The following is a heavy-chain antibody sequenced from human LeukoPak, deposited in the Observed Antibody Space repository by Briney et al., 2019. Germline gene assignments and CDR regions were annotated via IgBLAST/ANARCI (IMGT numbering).Heavy chain of an antibody. J-gene: IGHJ5*02. V-gene: IGHV3-30*18. CDR3: AKNVLYSTVTPSFDP. CDR2: ISYDGSNK. D-gene: IGHD4-17*01. Sequence: GGSLRLSCAASGFTLSSYGIHWVRQAPGKGLEWVAVISYDGSNKYYADSVKGRFTISRDNSKNTLYLQMDSLRPEDTAVYYCAKNVLYSTVTPSFDPWGQGTLVTVFS. CDR1: GFTLSSYG.